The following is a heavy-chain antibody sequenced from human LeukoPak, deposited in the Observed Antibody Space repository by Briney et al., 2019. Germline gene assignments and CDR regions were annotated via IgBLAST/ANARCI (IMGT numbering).Heavy chain of an antibody. Sequence: PGGSLRLSCAAHGFTFSKYWMLWVRQAPGKGLESVSRINTDGTVTTYADSVKGRFTVSRDNADNTMFLQMNSVRDEDTAVYYCATKQWLAPPPDSWGQGTPVTVSS. CDR2: INTDGTVT. J-gene: IGHJ4*02. CDR3: ATKQWLAPPPDS. CDR1: GFTFSKYW. D-gene: IGHD6-19*01. V-gene: IGHV3-74*01.